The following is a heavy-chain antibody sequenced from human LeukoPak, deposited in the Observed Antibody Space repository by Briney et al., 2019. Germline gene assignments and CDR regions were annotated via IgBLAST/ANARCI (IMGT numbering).Heavy chain of an antibody. CDR2: IYYSGST. CDR1: GGSISSYY. CDR3: ARGSGYSSSSFDH. Sequence: KTSETLSLTCTVSGGSISSYYWSWLRQPPGKGLEWIGYIYYSGSTNYNPSLKSRVTISVDTSKNQFSLKLSFVTAADTAVYYCARGSGYSSSSFDHWGQGTLVTVSS. V-gene: IGHV4-59*01. D-gene: IGHD6-6*01. J-gene: IGHJ4*02.